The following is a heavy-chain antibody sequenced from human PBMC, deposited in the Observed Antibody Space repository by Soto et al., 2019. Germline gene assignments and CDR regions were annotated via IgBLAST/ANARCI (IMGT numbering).Heavy chain of an antibody. CDR3: ARDNNNDYVWGSYPPHLDY. CDR1: GYTFTSYG. V-gene: IGHV1-18*04. CDR2: ISAYNGNT. Sequence: ASVKVSCKASGYTFTSYGISWVRRAPGQGLEWMGWISAYNGNTNYAQKLQGRVTMTTDTSTSTAYMELRSLRSDDTAVYYCARDNNNDYVWGSYPPHLDYWGQGTLVTVSS. J-gene: IGHJ4*02. D-gene: IGHD3-16*02.